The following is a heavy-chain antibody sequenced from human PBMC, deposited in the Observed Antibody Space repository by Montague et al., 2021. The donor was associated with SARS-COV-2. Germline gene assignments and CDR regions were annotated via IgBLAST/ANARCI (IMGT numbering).Heavy chain of an antibody. CDR3: ARPRGNLQWPFYYYYGMDS. J-gene: IGHJ6*01. CDR1: GGSISSSNW. CDR2: IYHSGCT. D-gene: IGHD6-19*01. Sequence: SETLSLTCAVSGGSISSSNWWSWVRQPPGKGLAWIGDIYHSGCTNYNPSLTSRATISVDKTKDQFSLKLSAVTAADTAVYYCARPRGNLQWPFYYYYGMDSWGTGTTVTVSS. V-gene: IGHV4-4*02.